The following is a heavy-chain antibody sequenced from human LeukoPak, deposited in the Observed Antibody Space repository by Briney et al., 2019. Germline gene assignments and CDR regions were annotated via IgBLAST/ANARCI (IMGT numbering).Heavy chain of an antibody. D-gene: IGHD6-6*01. V-gene: IGHV3-33*01. CDR2: IWYDGSNK. CDR1: GFTFSSYG. J-gene: IGHJ6*03. Sequence: GGSLRLSCAASGFTFSSYGMHWVRQAPGKGQEWVAVIWYDGSNKYYADSVKGRFTISRDNSKNTLYLQMNSLRAEDTAVYYCAEPGTIAARDYMDVWGKGTTVTVSS. CDR3: AEPGTIAARDYMDV.